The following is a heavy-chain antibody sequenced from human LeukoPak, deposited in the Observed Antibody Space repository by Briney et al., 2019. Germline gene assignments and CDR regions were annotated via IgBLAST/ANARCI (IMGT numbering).Heavy chain of an antibody. CDR3: AKVLKIYYYGSGSYNLDV. D-gene: IGHD3-10*01. Sequence: GGSLRLSCAASGFTFSSYGMSWVRQAPGKGPEWVSGITGTDGSTYYADSVKGRFTISRDNSKYTLYLQMDSLRAEDTAVYYCAKVLKIYYYGSGSYNLDVWGQGTTVTVSS. CDR2: ITGTDGST. J-gene: IGHJ6*02. CDR1: GFTFSSYG. V-gene: IGHV3-23*01.